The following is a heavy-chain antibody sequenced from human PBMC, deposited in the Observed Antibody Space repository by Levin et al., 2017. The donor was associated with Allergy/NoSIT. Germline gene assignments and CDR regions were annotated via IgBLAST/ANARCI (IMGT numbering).Heavy chain of an antibody. V-gene: IGHV4-59*01. CDR3: ARYDSSGLIFDF. J-gene: IGHJ4*02. CDR2: IDYSGST. D-gene: IGHD3-22*01. CDR1: GGSISNYY. Sequence: SETLSLTCTVSGGSISNYYWSWIRQPPGKGLEWIGYIDYSGSTNYNPSLKSRVTISVDTSKNQFSLKLSSLTAADTAVYYCARYDSSGLIFDFWGQGTLVTVSS.